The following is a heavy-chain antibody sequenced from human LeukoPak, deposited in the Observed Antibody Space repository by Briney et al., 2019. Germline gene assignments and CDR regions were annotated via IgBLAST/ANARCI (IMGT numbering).Heavy chain of an antibody. CDR3: ARDPYCSRTSCYPGTPHNWFDP. D-gene: IGHD2-2*01. Sequence: ASVKVSCKASGYTFTSYGISWVRQAPGQGLEWMGWISAYNGNTNYAQKLQGRVTMTTDTSTSTAYMELRSLRSDDTAVYYCARDPYCSRTSCYPGTPHNWFDPWGQGTLVTVSS. J-gene: IGHJ5*02. CDR2: ISAYNGNT. CDR1: GYTFTSYG. V-gene: IGHV1-18*04.